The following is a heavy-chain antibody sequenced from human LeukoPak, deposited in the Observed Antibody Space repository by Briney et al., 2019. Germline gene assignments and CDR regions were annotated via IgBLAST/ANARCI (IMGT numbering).Heavy chain of an antibody. Sequence: GASVKVSCKASGYSSTNYGISWVRQAPGQGLEWMGWIHIYRGNTNYAQKFQGRVTMTTDTSTSTVYMEVRGLRSDDTAMYYCARDVGITVADSFDPWGHGTLVTVSS. D-gene: IGHD6-13*01. J-gene: IGHJ5*02. CDR1: GYSSTNYG. CDR2: IHIYRGNT. CDR3: ARDVGITVADSFDP. V-gene: IGHV1-18*01.